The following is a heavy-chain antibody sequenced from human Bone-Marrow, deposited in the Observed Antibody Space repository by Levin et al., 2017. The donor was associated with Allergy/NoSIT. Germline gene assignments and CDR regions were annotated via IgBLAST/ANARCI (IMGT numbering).Heavy chain of an antibody. D-gene: IGHD6-13*01. CDR1: GFSFADYA. CDR2: ISWNGDII. Sequence: GGSLRLSCAASGFSFADYAMHWVRQAPGKGLEWVSGISWNGDIIGYADSVKGRFIISRDNGKNSLYMQMNSLRAEDTAMYYCAKAFRSTWYSLNFFDHWGQGTLVTVSS. V-gene: IGHV3-9*01. J-gene: IGHJ4*02. CDR3: AKAFRSTWYSLNFFDH.